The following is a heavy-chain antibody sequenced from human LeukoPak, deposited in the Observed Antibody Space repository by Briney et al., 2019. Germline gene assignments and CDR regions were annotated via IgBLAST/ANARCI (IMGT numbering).Heavy chain of an antibody. D-gene: IGHD3-22*01. CDR2: ISSSSSAI. CDR1: GFSFSSSS. CDR3: AKRPDDSSGYHYDYYGMDV. Sequence: GGSLRLSCAASGFSFSSSSMNWVRQAPGKGLEWISYISSSSSAIYYADSVKGRFTISRDNSKNTLYLQMDSLRAEDTAVYYCAKRPDDSSGYHYDYYGMDVWGQGTTVTVSS. J-gene: IGHJ6*02. V-gene: IGHV3-48*01.